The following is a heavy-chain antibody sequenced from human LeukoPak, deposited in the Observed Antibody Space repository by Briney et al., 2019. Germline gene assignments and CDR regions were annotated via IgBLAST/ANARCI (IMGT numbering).Heavy chain of an antibody. CDR3: ARGGHIVVVPAATNWFDP. CDR1: GYTFTDYY. D-gene: IGHD2-2*01. V-gene: IGHV1-46*03. CDR2: INPSGGST. J-gene: IGHJ5*02. Sequence: AXVKVSCKVSGYTFTDYYIHWVRQAPGQGLEGMGIINPSGGSTIYAQKLQGRVTMTRDTSRRTVYMEMSRLRSEDTAVYYCARGGHIVVVPAATNWFDPWGQGTLVTVSS.